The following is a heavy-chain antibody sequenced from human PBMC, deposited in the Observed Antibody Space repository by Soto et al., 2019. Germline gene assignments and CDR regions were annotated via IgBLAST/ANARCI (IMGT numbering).Heavy chain of an antibody. V-gene: IGHV4-4*02. Sequence: QVQLQESGPGLVKPSGTLSLTCSVSGASISSSNWWSWVRQPPGKGLEWIGEIYHRGSTNYNPSLQGRVTLSVDKSTKQCSLKLSSVTAADPAVYYCAREGTMVRELGNFDYWGQGPLVTVSS. CDR3: AREGTMVRELGNFDY. CDR1: GASISSSNW. D-gene: IGHD3-10*01. CDR2: IYHRGST. J-gene: IGHJ4*02.